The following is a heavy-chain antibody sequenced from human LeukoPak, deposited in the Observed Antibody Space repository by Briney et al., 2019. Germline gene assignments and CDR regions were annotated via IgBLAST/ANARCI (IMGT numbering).Heavy chain of an antibody. Sequence: SVKVSCKASGGTFSSYAISWVRQAPGQGLEWMGGIIPIFGTANYAQKYQGRVTITADESTSTAYMELGSLRSEDTAVYYCANVKYYDILTGYYAPFDYWGQGTLVTVSS. J-gene: IGHJ4*02. CDR2: IIPIFGTA. V-gene: IGHV1-69*13. CDR1: GGTFSSYA. CDR3: ANVKYYDILTGYYAPFDY. D-gene: IGHD3-9*01.